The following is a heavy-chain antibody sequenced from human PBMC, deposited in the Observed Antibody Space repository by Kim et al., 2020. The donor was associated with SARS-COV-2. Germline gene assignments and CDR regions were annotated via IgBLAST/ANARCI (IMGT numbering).Heavy chain of an antibody. Sequence: ASVKVSCKASGYTFTGYYMHWVRQAPGQGLEWMGWINPNSGGTNYAQKFQGWVTMTRDTSISTAYMELSRLRSDDTAVYYCAREGYCSGGSCYSGNYYYYGMDVWGPGTTVTVSS. J-gene: IGHJ6*02. V-gene: IGHV1-2*04. D-gene: IGHD2-15*01. CDR2: INPNSGGT. CDR1: GYTFTGYY. CDR3: AREGYCSGGSCYSGNYYYYGMDV.